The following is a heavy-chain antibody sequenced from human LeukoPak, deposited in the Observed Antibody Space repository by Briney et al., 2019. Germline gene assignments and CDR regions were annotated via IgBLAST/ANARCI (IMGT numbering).Heavy chain of an antibody. CDR2: IRYDGSNK. CDR3: XXXXXXXVTIPGRTYFDY. Sequence: GGSLRLSCAASRFTFNKYGMHWVRQAPGKGLEWVAFIRYDGSNKYYADSVKGRFTISRDNSKHTLYLQMNSLRAEDTAVYYCXXXXXXXVTIPGRTYFDYWGQGTLVTVSS. V-gene: IGHV3-30*02. D-gene: IGHD4-17*01. CDR1: RFTFNKYG. J-gene: IGHJ4*02.